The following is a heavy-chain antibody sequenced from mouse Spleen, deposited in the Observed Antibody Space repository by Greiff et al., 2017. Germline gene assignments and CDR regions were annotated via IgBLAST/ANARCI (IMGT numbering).Heavy chain of an antibody. CDR3: ARNSGTAYYFDY. V-gene: IGHV2-6*02. J-gene: IGHJ2*01. D-gene: IGHD1-2*01. CDR2: IWSDGST. Sequence: VKLMESGPGLVAPSQSLSITCTVSGFSLTSYGVHWVRQPPGKGLEWLVVIWSDGSTTYNSALKSRLSISKDNSKSQVFLKMNSLQTDDTAMYYCARNSGTAYYFDYWGQGTTLTVSS. CDR1: GFSLTSYG.